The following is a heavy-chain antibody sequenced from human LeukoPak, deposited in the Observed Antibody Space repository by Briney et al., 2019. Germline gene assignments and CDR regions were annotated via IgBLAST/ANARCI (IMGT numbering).Heavy chain of an antibody. CDR1: GFTFTNYW. CDR3: ARAPSETGGYYPEYFRH. V-gene: IGHV3-74*01. CDR2: IKGDGSA. J-gene: IGHJ1*01. Sequence: AGSLRLSCAASGFTFTNYWMHWVRQAPGKGLVWVSRIKGDGSANYADSVKGRFTISRDNAKNTVSLQMNSLSAEDTGVYYCARAPSETGGYYPEYFRHWGQGTLVTVSS. D-gene: IGHD3-22*01.